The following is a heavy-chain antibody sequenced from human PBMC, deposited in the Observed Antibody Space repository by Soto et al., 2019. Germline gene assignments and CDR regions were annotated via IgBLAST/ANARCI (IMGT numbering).Heavy chain of an antibody. Sequence: PSETLSLTCAVYGGSFSGYYWSWIRQHPGKGLEWIGEINHSGSTNYNPSLKSRVTISVDTSKNQFSLKLSSVTAADTAVYYCARRNRYYYGSGSGYGSFDYWGQGTLVTVSS. J-gene: IGHJ4*02. CDR3: ARRNRYYYGSGSGYGSFDY. CDR1: GGSFSGYY. CDR2: INHSGST. D-gene: IGHD3-10*01. V-gene: IGHV4-34*01.